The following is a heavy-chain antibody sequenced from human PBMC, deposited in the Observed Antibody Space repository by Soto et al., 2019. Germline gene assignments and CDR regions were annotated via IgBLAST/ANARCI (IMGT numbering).Heavy chain of an antibody. Sequence: GGSLRLSCAASGFTFSSYAMSWVRQAPGKGLEWVSAISGSGGSTYYADSVKGRFTISRDNSKNTLYLQMNSLRAEDTAVYYSAKDGSSSYLSLYYYYYMDVWGKGTTVTVSS. J-gene: IGHJ6*03. D-gene: IGHD6-6*01. CDR1: GFTFSSYA. V-gene: IGHV3-23*01. CDR2: ISGSGGST. CDR3: AKDGSSSYLSLYYYYYMDV.